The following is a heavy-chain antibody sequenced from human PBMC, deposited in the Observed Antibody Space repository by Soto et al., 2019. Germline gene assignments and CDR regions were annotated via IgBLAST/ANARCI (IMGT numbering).Heavy chain of an antibody. CDR2: IDPRDSYI. Sequence: GESLEISCKVSGYTFTSYWIAWVRQMPGKGLEWMGRIDPRDSYINYNPSFQGHVTISADTSISTAYLQWSRLKASDTAMYYCARFAVTPAPPWDYWGQGTLVTVSS. J-gene: IGHJ4*02. V-gene: IGHV5-10-1*01. CDR1: GYTFTSYW. CDR3: ARFAVTPAPPWDY. D-gene: IGHD2-2*01.